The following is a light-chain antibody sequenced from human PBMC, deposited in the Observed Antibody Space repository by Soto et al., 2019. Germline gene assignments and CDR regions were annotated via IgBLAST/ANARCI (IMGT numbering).Light chain of an antibody. Sequence: DIPLTPSPSSLSASVGDRVTITFRASQSISTSLNWYQQKPGKAPNLLIFTSSNLESGVPSRFSGSGSGTDFTLTISSLQPEDFATYFCQQGYSRPRTFGQGTRWIS. CDR2: TSS. J-gene: IGKJ1*01. V-gene: IGKV1-39*01. CDR1: QSISTS. CDR3: QQGYSRPRT.